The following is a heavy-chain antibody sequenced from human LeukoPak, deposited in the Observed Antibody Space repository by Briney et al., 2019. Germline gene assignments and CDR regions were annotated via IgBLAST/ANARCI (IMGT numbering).Heavy chain of an antibody. CDR1: GGSISSYY. CDR3: ARTVYTWAWFDP. V-gene: IGHV4-59*01. Sequence: SETLSLTCTVSGGSISSYYWSWTRQPPGKGLEWIGYIYYSGSTNYNPSLKSRVTISVDTSKNQFSLKLSSVTAADTAVYYCARTVYTWAWFDPWGQGTLVTVSS. D-gene: IGHD2-2*02. J-gene: IGHJ5*02. CDR2: IYYSGST.